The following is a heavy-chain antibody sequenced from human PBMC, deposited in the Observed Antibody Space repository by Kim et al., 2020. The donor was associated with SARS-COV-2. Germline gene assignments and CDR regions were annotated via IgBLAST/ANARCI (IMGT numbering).Heavy chain of an antibody. CDR3: ARADSSGYYHTYYYYGMDV. V-gene: IGHV4-59*01. Sequence: RVTISVDTSKNQFSLKLSSVTAADTAVYYCARADSSGYYHTYYYYGMDVWGQGTTVTVSS. D-gene: IGHD3-22*01. J-gene: IGHJ6*02.